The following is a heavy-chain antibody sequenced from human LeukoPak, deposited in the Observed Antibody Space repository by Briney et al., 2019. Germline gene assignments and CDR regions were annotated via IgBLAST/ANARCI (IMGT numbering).Heavy chain of an antibody. CDR2: IWYDGSNK. V-gene: IGHV3-33*08. J-gene: IGHJ4*02. CDR1: EFSFNTYW. D-gene: IGHD2-21*02. CDR3: ARDRGYCGGDCEYYFDY. Sequence: PGGSLRLSCAASEFSFNTYWMSWVRQAPGKGLEWVAVIWYDGSNKYYADSVKGRFTISRDNSKNTLYLQMNSLRAEDTAVYYCARDRGYCGGDCEYYFDYWGQGTLVTVSS.